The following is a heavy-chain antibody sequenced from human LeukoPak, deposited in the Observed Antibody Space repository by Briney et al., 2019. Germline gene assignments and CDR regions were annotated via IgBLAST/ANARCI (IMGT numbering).Heavy chain of an antibody. V-gene: IGHV4-34*01. CDR3: ARGRGYSGYDYYYYGMDV. CDR1: GGSFSGYY. J-gene: IGHJ6*02. Sequence: SETLSLTCAVYGGSFSGYYWSWIRRPPGKGLEWIGEINHSGSTNYNPSLKSRVTISVDTSKNQFSLKLSSVTAADTAVYYCARGRGYSGYDYYYYGMDVWGQGTTVTVSS. D-gene: IGHD5-12*01. CDR2: INHSGST.